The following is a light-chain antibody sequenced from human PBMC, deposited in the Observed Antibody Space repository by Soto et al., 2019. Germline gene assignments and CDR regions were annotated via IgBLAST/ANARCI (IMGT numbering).Light chain of an antibody. J-gene: IGKJ4*01. CDR3: QQLISYPLT. CDR2: AAS. V-gene: IGKV1-9*01. CDR1: QGITTH. Sequence: DIQLTQSPSFLSAYVGDRVTITCRASQGITTHLAWYQQKPGKAPNLLITAASTLHSGVPSRFSGRGSGTEFSLTISSLQPEDFATYCCQQLISYPLTFGGGTKVEIK.